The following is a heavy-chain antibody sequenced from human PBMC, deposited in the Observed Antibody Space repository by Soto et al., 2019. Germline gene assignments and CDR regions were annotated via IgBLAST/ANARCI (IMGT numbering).Heavy chain of an antibody. CDR2: FYVSGFT. CDR1: GFTVRSNY. Sequence: GSLRLSCAVSGFTVRSNYMTWVRQAPGKGLEWVSIFYVSGFTYYVDSVKGRFTISRDNAKNMLYLQMNGLRVDDTAVYYCARTNCSGGSCFVFDIWGQGTMVTVSS. V-gene: IGHV3-66*01. D-gene: IGHD2-15*01. CDR3: ARTNCSGGSCFVFDI. J-gene: IGHJ3*02.